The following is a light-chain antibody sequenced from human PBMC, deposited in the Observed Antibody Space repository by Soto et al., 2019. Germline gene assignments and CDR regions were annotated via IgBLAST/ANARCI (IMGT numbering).Light chain of an antibody. Sequence: EIVFTQSPATLYLSTGERATLSCRASQSVGTFFAWYQQKPGQAPSLLIYDASNRPTGIPARFSGSGSGTDFSLTLSSLEPEDFAVYYCQQCYNRSQRTFGQGTKVDIK. CDR2: DAS. CDR3: QQCYNRSQRT. J-gene: IGKJ1*01. V-gene: IGKV3-11*01. CDR1: QSVGTF.